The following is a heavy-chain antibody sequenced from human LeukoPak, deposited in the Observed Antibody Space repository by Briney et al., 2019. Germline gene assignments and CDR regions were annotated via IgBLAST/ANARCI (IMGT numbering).Heavy chain of an antibody. CDR1: GYTFTICY. Sequence: ASVKVSFNAAGYTFTICYMHWVRQAPGQGLEWMGIINPSGGYTSYAQKFQGRVTMTRDTSTSTVYMELSSLRSEDTAVYFCASSSDSGRSYYFGIWGQGTLVTVSS. CDR3: ASSSDSGRSYYFGI. CDR2: INPSGGYT. V-gene: IGHV1-46*01. D-gene: IGHD1-26*01. J-gene: IGHJ4*02.